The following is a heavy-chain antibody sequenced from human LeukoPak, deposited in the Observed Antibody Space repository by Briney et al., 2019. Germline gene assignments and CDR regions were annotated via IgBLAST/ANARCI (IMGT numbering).Heavy chain of an antibody. Sequence: GGSLRLSCAASGFTFSSYGMHWVRQAPGKGLEWVAVISYDGSNKYYADSVKGRFTISRDNSKNTLYLQMNSLRAEDMAVYYCAKEYSSSWFDPWGQGTLVTVSS. J-gene: IGHJ5*02. CDR3: AKEYSSSWFDP. CDR1: GFTFSSYG. D-gene: IGHD6-13*01. CDR2: ISYDGSNK. V-gene: IGHV3-30*18.